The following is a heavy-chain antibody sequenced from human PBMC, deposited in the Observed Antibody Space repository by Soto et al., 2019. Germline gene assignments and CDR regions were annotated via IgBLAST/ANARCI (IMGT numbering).Heavy chain of an antibody. CDR1: GYSFTSYW. J-gene: IGHJ6*02. CDR2: IYPGDSDT. V-gene: IGHV5-51*01. CDR3: ARRPWYSSGWEYGMDV. Sequence: GESLKISCKGSGYSFTSYWIGWVRQMPGKGLEWMGIIYPGDSDTRYSPSFQGQVTISADKSISTAYLQWSSLKASDTAMYYCARRPWYSSGWEYGMDVWGQGTTVTVSS. D-gene: IGHD6-19*01.